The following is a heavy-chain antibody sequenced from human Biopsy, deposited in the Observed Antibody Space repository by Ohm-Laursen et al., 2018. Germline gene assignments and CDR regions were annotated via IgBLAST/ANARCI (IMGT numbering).Heavy chain of an antibody. CDR3: ARDSRDKFDL. V-gene: IGHV1-18*04. J-gene: IGHJ5*02. CDR2: ISAYNGQT. Sequence: ASVKVSCKASGYSFTSYYMHWVRQAPGLGLEWMGWISAYNGQTSYAPNFQGRLIMTTDTSTGTAYMELRSLRSDDTAMYYCARDSRDKFDLWGQGTLVTVSS. CDR1: GYSFTSYY.